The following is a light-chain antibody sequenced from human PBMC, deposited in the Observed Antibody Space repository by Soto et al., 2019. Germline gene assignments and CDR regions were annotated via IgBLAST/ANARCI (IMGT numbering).Light chain of an antibody. V-gene: IGLV2-11*01. CDR1: SSDVGGYNS. CDR2: DVT. CDR3: CSYAASYTLV. J-gene: IGLJ2*01. Sequence: QSALAQPRSVSGSPGQSVTISCSGTSSDVGGYNSVSWYQQFPGKAPKLMIYDVTKRPSGVPDRFSGSKSSNTASLTISGLQAEDEADYYCCSYAASYTLVFGGGTKLTVL.